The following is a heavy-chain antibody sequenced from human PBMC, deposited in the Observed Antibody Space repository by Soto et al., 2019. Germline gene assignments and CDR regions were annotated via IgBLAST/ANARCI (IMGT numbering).Heavy chain of an antibody. Sequence: SETLALTCTVSGGSISSYDGSWIRQPPGKGLEWIGYIYYSGSTNYNPSLKSRVTISVDTSKNQFSLKLSSVTAADTAVYYCARDRPSYCSGGSCYSYYYYMDVWGKGTTVTVSS. V-gene: IGHV4-59*01. D-gene: IGHD2-15*01. CDR2: IYYSGST. J-gene: IGHJ6*03. CDR3: ARDRPSYCSGGSCYSYYYYMDV. CDR1: GGSISSYD.